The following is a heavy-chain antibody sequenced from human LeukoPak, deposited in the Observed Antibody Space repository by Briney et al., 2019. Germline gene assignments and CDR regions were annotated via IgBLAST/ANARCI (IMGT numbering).Heavy chain of an antibody. Sequence: VASVKVSCKASGYTFTGYYMHWVRQAPGQGREWMGWINPNSGGTNYAQKFQGRVTMTRDTSISTAYMELSSLRSEDTAVYYCARDRVWLKQHLYYMDVWGKGTTVTVSS. V-gene: IGHV1-2*02. CDR1: GYTFTGYY. CDR2: INPNSGGT. J-gene: IGHJ6*03. CDR3: ARDRVWLKQHLYYMDV. D-gene: IGHD6-13*01.